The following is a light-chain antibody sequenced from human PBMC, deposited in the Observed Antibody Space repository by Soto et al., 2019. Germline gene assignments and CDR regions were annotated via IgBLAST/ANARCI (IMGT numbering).Light chain of an antibody. Sequence: EIVLTQSPATLSLSPGERATLSCRANESISNYLAWYQQKPGQAPRLLIYDASNRATGIPVRFSGSGSGTDFTLTISSLEPEDFALYYCQQRSAWPGITFGPGTRVDVK. CDR2: DAS. J-gene: IGKJ3*01. CDR3: QQRSAWPGIT. CDR1: ESISNY. V-gene: IGKV3-11*01.